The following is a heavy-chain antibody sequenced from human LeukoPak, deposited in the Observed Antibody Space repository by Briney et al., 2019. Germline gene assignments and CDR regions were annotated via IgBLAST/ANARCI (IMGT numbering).Heavy chain of an antibody. CDR2: IYYSGST. J-gene: IGHJ4*02. CDR1: GDSISSSFYY. CDR3: ARHGYYYHTSGYFGF. V-gene: IGHV4-39*01. Sequence: PSETLSLTCTVSGDSISSSFYYWGWIRQPPGKGLEWIGSIYYSGSTYYNPSPKSRVSISVDTSKNQFSLKMTSVTAADTALYHCARHGYYYHTSGYFGFWGQGTLVTVSS. D-gene: IGHD3-22*01.